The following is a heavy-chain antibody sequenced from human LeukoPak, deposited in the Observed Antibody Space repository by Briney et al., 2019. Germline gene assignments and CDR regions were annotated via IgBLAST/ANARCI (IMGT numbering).Heavy chain of an antibody. CDR2: ISSSGSTI. V-gene: IGHV3-11*01. CDR3: ARHVSSGYYLD. CDR1: GFTFSDYY. Sequence: GGSLRLSCAASGFTFSDYYMRWIRQAPGKGLEWVSYISSSGSTIYYADSVKGRFTISRDNAKNSLYLQMNSLRAEDTAVYYCARHVSSGYYLDWGQGTLVTVSS. D-gene: IGHD3-22*01. J-gene: IGHJ4*02.